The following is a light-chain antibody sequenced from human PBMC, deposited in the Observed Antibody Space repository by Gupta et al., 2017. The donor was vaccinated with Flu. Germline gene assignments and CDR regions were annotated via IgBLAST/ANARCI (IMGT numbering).Light chain of an antibody. J-gene: IGKJ4*01. CDR2: KAS. CDR3: QQHLTYPLT. CDR1: QSINNW. V-gene: IGKV1-5*03. Sequence: DIQMTQSPSALSASVGDRVTITCRASQSINNWLAWFQQRPGKAPKLLIYKASNLKSGVPSRFSGSQSGTKFTHTISSLQPDDSATYYCQQHLTYPLTFGGGTKVEI.